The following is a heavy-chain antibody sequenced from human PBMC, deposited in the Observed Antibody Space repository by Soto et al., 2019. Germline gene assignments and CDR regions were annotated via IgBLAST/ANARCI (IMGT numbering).Heavy chain of an antibody. J-gene: IGHJ3*02. D-gene: IGHD6-13*01. CDR1: GFTLSMYW. V-gene: IGHV3-7*05. CDR3: ARDVSPGSSSLYLDAFEI. Sequence: EVQLEESGGGLVQPGGSLRLSCAASGFTLSMYWMTWVRQAPGRGLEWVANIKQDGSKKSYLDSVRGRFTISRDNVRNSLYLQMDSPRAEDTALYYCARDVSPGSSSLYLDAFEIWGQGTMLIVSP. CDR2: IKQDGSKK.